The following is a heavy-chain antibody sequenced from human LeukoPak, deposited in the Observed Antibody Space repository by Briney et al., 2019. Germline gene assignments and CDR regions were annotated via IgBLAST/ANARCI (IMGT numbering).Heavy chain of an antibody. V-gene: IGHV3-21*06. Sequence: GGSLRLSCAASGFTFSTYSMNWVRQAPGKGLEWVSFISTSSSYIYYADSMKGRFTISRDNAKNSLYLQMDSLRAEDTAVYYCARAPAMILRPNYMDVWGKGTTVIVSS. CDR2: ISTSSSYI. J-gene: IGHJ6*03. CDR3: ARAPAMILRPNYMDV. CDR1: GFTFSTYS. D-gene: IGHD3-3*01.